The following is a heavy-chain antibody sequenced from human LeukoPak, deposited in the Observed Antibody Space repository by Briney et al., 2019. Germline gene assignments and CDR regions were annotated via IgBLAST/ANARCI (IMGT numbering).Heavy chain of an antibody. CDR2: ISYDGSNK. CDR1: GFTFSSYA. V-gene: IGHV3-30*04. J-gene: IGHJ6*04. D-gene: IGHD2-2*01. CDR3: ARGYQDYYYYYGMDV. Sequence: GRSLRLSCAASGFTFSSYAMHWVRQAPGKRLEWVAVISYDGSNKYYADSVKGRFTISRDNSKNTLYLQMNSLRAEDTAVYYCARGYQDYYYYYGMDVWGKGTTVTVSS.